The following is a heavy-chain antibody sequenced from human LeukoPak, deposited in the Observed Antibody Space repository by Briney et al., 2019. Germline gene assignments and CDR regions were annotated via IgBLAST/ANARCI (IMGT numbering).Heavy chain of an antibody. D-gene: IGHD2-15*01. CDR1: GFTFSSYA. J-gene: IGHJ4*02. V-gene: IGHV3-23*01. Sequence: AGGSLRLSCAASGFTFSSYAMGWVRQAPGKGLEWVSAISGSGGSTYYADSVKGRFTISRDNSKNTLYLQMNSLRAEDTAVYYCANLKGAGCSGGSCYTGGYWGQGTLVTVSS. CDR2: ISGSGGST. CDR3: ANLKGAGCSGGSCYTGGY.